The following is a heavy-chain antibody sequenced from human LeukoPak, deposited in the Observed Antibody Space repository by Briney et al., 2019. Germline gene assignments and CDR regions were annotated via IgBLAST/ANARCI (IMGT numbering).Heavy chain of an antibody. V-gene: IGHV3-7*01. D-gene: IGHD3-22*01. Sequence: GGSLRLSCAASGFTFSSYWMSWVRQAPGKGLEWVANIKQDGSEKYYVDSVKGRFTISRDNAKNSLYLQMNSLRAEDTAVYCCARRGYYYDSSAEFDIWGQGTMVTVSS. CDR2: IKQDGSEK. J-gene: IGHJ3*02. CDR3: ARRGYYYDSSAEFDI. CDR1: GFTFSSYW.